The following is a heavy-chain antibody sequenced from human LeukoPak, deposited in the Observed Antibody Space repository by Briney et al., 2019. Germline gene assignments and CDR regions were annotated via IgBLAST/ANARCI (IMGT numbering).Heavy chain of an antibody. Sequence: SETLSLTCTVSGGSVSSGSYYWSWIRPPPGKGLEWIGYIYYSGSTNYNPSLKSRVTISVDTSKNQFSLKLSSVTAADTAVYYCARLYDSSGYYWPTGFDPWGQGTLVTVSS. CDR3: ARLYDSSGYYWPTGFDP. CDR1: GGSVSSGSYY. D-gene: IGHD3-22*01. V-gene: IGHV4-61*01. J-gene: IGHJ5*02. CDR2: IYYSGST.